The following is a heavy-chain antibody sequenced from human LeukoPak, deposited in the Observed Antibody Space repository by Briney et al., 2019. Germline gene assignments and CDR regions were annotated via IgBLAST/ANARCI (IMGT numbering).Heavy chain of an antibody. V-gene: IGHV1-2*02. D-gene: IGHD6-19*01. CDR3: ARDLAVAGTPLGY. J-gene: IGHJ4*02. CDR2: VNPNSGVT. Sequence: GASVTVSCKASGYTFTGYYLHWVRQAPGQGLQWMGWVNPNSGVTNYAQKFQGRVTMTRDTSISTGYMELRRLRYDDTAVYYCARDLAVAGTPLGYWGQGTLVTASS. CDR1: GYTFTGYY.